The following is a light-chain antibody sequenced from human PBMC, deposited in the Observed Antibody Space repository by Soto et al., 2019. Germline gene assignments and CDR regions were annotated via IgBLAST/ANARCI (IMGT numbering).Light chain of an antibody. Sequence: QSVLTQPASVSGSPGQSITISCTGTSSDVGSYNLVSWYQQHPGKAPKLMIYEGSKRPSGVSKRFSGSTSGNTASLTISGLQADDEADYYCCSYSGSSTVVFGGGTQLIVL. CDR3: CSYSGSSTVV. CDR1: SSDVGSYNL. CDR2: EGS. J-gene: IGLJ2*01. V-gene: IGLV2-23*01.